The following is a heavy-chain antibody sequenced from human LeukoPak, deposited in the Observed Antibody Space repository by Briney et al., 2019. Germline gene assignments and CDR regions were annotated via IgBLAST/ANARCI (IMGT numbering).Heavy chain of an antibody. CDR3: AKAATYNDYDSSGYYFDAFDI. D-gene: IGHD3-22*01. Sequence: GGSLRLSCAASGFTFSSYAMSWVRQAPGKGLEWVSAISGSGGSTYYADSVKGRFTISRDNSKNTLYLQMNSLRAEDTAVYYCAKAATYNDYDSSGYYFDAFDIWGQGTMVTVSS. J-gene: IGHJ3*02. CDR1: GFTFSSYA. CDR2: ISGSGGST. V-gene: IGHV3-23*01.